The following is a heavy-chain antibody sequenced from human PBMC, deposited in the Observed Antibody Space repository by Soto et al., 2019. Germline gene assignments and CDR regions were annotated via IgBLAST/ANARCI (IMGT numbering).Heavy chain of an antibody. D-gene: IGHD2-2*01. CDR1: GGSISSINNHCSNHY. J-gene: IGHJ4*02. CDR2: IYYSGCT. CDR3: GAQLLSPRYFDS. Sequence: ASETLSLTCTVSGGSISSINNHCSNHYCNWIRLSPGKGLEWIGYIYYSGCTNYNPSLKSRVTISVDTSKNQFSLKLSSVTAADTAVYYCGAQLLSPRYFDSWGQGTLVTVSS. V-gene: IGHV4-61*01.